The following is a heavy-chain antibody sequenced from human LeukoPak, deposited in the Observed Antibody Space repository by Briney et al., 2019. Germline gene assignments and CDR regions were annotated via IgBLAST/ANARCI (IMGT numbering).Heavy chain of an antibody. D-gene: IGHD4-23*01. CDR2: ISSSSSYI. J-gene: IGHJ4*02. Sequence: GGSLRLSCAASGFTFSSYSMNWVRQAPGKGLEWVSSISSSSSYIYYADSVKGRFTISRVNAKNSLYLQMNSLRAEDTAVYYCASTGGGNSGFDYWGQGTLVTVSS. CDR3: ASTGGGNSGFDY. CDR1: GFTFSSYS. V-gene: IGHV3-21*01.